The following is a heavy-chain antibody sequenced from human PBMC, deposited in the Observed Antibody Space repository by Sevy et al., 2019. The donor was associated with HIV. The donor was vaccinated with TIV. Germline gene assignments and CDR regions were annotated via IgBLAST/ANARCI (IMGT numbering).Heavy chain of an antibody. J-gene: IGHJ4*02. CDR1: GFTFSSHW. CDR3: ARGILTAPRSSFDF. D-gene: IGHD5-18*01. V-gene: IGHV3-74*01. Sequence: GGSLRLSCAVSGFTFSSHWMHWVRQAPGKGLVWVSRINSDESSTNYADSVRGRLTISRANAKNTLYLQMNSLRADDTAVYDCARGILTAPRSSFDFWGQGALVTVSS. CDR2: INSDESST.